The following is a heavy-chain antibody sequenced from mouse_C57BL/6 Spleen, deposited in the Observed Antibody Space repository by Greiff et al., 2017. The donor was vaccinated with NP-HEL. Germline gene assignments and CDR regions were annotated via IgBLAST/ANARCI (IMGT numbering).Heavy chain of an antibody. Sequence: QVQLQQSGAELARPGASVKLSCKASGYTFPSSGISWVKPRTGPGLEWIGEIYPRSGNTYYNEKFKGKATLTADKSSSTAYMELRSLTSEDSAVYFCATTYGNYLDYWGQGTTLTVSS. D-gene: IGHD2-1*01. V-gene: IGHV1-81*01. CDR1: GYTFPSSG. CDR3: ATTYGNYLDY. CDR2: IYPRSGNT. J-gene: IGHJ2*01.